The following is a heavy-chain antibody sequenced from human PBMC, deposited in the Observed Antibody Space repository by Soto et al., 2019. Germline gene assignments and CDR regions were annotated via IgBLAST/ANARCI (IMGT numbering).Heavy chain of an antibody. D-gene: IGHD3-10*01. J-gene: IGHJ6*02. CDR1: GGSIGSYY. Sequence: PSETLSLTCTVSGGSIGSYYWSWIRQPPGKGLEWIGYIYESGSTNSNPSLQSRVTISVDTSKNQFYLNLSPATAADTATYYCARARITLVREIIKYNMDIWGQGTTVTVSS. CDR2: IYESGST. V-gene: IGHV4-59*01. CDR3: ARARITLVREIIKYNMDI.